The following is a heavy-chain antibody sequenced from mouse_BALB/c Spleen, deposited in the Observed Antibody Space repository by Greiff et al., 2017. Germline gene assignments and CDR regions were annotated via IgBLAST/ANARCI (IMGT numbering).Heavy chain of an antibody. CDR3: TRSYDGNHLDY. J-gene: IGHJ2*01. D-gene: IGHD2-10*01. CDR1: GYTFTSYW. Sequence: LQQPGSELVRPGASVKLSCKASGYTFTSYWMHWVKQRPGQGLEWIGNIYPGSGSTNYDEKFKSKATLTVDTSSSTAYMQLSSLTSEDSAVYYCTRSYDGNHLDYWGQGTTLTVSS. CDR2: IYPGSGST. V-gene: IGHV1S22*01.